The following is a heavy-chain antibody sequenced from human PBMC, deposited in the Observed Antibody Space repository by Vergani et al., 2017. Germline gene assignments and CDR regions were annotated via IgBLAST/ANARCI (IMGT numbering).Heavy chain of an antibody. Sequence: EVQLVQSGAEIKKPGESLKISCKGSGYSFTNYWIGWVRQMPGKGLEWMGIIYPGDSDTRYSPSFQGQATISADKSISTAYLQWGSLKASYTAMYYCARGLGTGNREYDFWGQGTLVTVSS. D-gene: IGHD2-8*02. CDR2: IYPGDSDT. V-gene: IGHV5-51*01. CDR1: GYSFTNYW. J-gene: IGHJ4*02. CDR3: ARGLGTGNREYDF.